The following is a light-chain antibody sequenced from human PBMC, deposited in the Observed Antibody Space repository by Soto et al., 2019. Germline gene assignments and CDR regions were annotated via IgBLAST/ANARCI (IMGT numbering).Light chain of an antibody. CDR1: SSNIGTNS. Sequence: QSVLTQPPSASGTPGQRVTISCSGRSSNIGTNSVTWYQQLPGTAPKLLIYSDYQRPSGVADRFSGSKSGSSASLAISGLQSEDEADYYCAVWDDSLNGWVFGGGTKVTVL. CDR2: SDY. CDR3: AVWDDSLNGWV. V-gene: IGLV1-44*01. J-gene: IGLJ3*02.